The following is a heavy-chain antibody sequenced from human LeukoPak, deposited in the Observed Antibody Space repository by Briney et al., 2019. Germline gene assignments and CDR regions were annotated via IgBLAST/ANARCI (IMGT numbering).Heavy chain of an antibody. V-gene: IGHV4-59*01. CDR1: GGSISSYY. CDR3: ARGTAGFPNWFDP. D-gene: IGHD3-10*01. J-gene: IGHJ5*02. CDR2: TYYSGST. Sequence: SETLSLTCTVSGGSISSYYWSWIRQPPGKGLEWIGYTYYSGSTNYNPSLKSRVTISVDTSKNQFSLKLSSVTAADTAVYYCARGTAGFPNWFDPWGQGTLVAVPS.